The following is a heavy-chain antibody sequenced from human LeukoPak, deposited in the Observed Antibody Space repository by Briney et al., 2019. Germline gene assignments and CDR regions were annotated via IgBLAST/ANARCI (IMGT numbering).Heavy chain of an antibody. V-gene: IGHV4-59*01. Sequence: PSETLSLTCNVSGGSISTYYWSWIRQPPGKGLEWIEYIYNSGSTDYNPSLKSRVTISVDTSENQFSLKLSSVTAADTAVYYCARRVWQLVDYWGQGTLVTVSS. CDR1: GGSISTYY. D-gene: IGHD6-6*01. J-gene: IGHJ4*02. CDR2: IYNSGST. CDR3: ARRVWQLVDY.